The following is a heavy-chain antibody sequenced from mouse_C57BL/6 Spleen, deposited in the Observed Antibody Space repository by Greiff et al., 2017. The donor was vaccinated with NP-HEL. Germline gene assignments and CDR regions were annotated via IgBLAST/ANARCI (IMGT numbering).Heavy chain of an antibody. Sequence: EVHLVESGGGLVTPGGSLKLSCAASGFTFSSYAMSWVRQTPEKRLEWVATISDGGSYTYYPDNVKGRFTISRDNAKNNLYLQMSHLKSEDTAMYYCARDDYDVVDYWGQGTSVTVSS. CDR2: ISDGGSYT. CDR3: ARDDYDVVDY. D-gene: IGHD2-4*01. CDR1: GFTFSSYA. V-gene: IGHV5-4*01. J-gene: IGHJ4*01.